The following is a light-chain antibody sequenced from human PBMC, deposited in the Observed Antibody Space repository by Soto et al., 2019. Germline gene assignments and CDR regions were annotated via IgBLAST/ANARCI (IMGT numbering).Light chain of an antibody. Sequence: EIVLTQSPATLSFSPGERATLSCRASQSIRNQLTWYQQKPGQAPRLLMYDTYTRASDIPPRFSGSGSETDFTLSISSLEPEDFAVYYCQQRYTWPITFGQGTRLEIK. J-gene: IGKJ5*01. CDR1: QSIRNQ. CDR2: DTY. CDR3: QQRYTWPIT. V-gene: IGKV3-11*01.